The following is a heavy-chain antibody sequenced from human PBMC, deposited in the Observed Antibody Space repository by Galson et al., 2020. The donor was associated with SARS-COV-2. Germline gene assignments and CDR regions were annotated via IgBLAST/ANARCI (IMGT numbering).Heavy chain of an antibody. D-gene: IGHD3-16*01. CDR2: VFVCGDRT. J-gene: IGHJ4*02. V-gene: IGHV3-23*01. Sequence: GGSLRLSCAASGFTFSSFAMSWVRQAPGKGPEWVSVVFVCGDRTIYADSVKGRFTISRDNSRDTLYLQMNSLRAEDTAVYYCAKAHTGTYVYYFDYWGQGTLVTVSS. CDR3: AKAHTGTYVYYFDY. CDR1: GFTFSSFA.